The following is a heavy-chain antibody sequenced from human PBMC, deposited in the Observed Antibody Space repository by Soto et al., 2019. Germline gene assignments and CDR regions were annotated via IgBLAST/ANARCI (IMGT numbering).Heavy chain of an antibody. V-gene: IGHV3-30-3*01. CDR1: GFTFSSYA. CDR3: AKGGGRQISGAVDI. D-gene: IGHD3-16*01. CDR2: ILYDGTNK. J-gene: IGHJ3*02. Sequence: QVQLVESGGGVVQPGRSLRLSCVASGFTFSSYAMHWVRQAPGKGLEWVAAILYDGTNKYYADSVKGRFTISRDSSNNTLYVERDSLSAEDTAVYHCAKGGGRQISGAVDIWGQGTGVTVSS.